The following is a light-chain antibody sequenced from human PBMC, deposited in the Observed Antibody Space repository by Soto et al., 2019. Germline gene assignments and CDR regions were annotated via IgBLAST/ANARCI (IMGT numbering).Light chain of an antibody. CDR2: AAS. CDR1: QSISTY. V-gene: IGKV1-39*01. Sequence: DIQMTQSPSSLSASVGDSVTITCRASQSISTYLNWYQQKPGKAPKLLIYAASSLQSGVPSRFSGSGSGTDFTLTINSLQPEDFATYYCQQSYSPLYTFGQGTKLEIK. J-gene: IGKJ2*01. CDR3: QQSYSPLYT.